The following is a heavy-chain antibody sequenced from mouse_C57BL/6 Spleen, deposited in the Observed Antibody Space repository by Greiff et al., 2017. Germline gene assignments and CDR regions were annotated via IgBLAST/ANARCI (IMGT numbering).Heavy chain of an antibody. J-gene: IGHJ2*01. Sequence: VQLQQSGAELVRPGASVTLSCKASGYTFTDYEMHWVKQTPVHGLEWIGAIDPETGGTAYNQKFKGKAILTADKSSSTAYMELRSLTSEDSAVYYCTRRLTRNYFDYWGQGTTLTVSS. CDR3: TRRLTRNYFDY. D-gene: IGHD6-1*01. V-gene: IGHV1-15*01. CDR1: GYTFTDYE. CDR2: IDPETGGT.